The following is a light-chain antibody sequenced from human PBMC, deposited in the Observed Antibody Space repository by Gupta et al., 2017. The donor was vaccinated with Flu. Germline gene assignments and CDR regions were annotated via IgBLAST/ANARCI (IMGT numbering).Light chain of an antibody. CDR3: QQRSNSRT. J-gene: IGKJ2*01. V-gene: IGKV3-11*01. CDR1: QSVSSY. CDR2: VAS. Sequence: SPAPLSLSPGSRASLSCRASQSVSSYLDWYQQKPGQAPRLLIYVASNRATGIPARFSGSGSGTDFTLTISSLEPEDFAVYYCQQRSNSRTFGQGTKLEI.